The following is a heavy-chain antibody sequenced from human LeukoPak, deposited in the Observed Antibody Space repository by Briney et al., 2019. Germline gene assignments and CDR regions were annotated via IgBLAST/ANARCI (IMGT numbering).Heavy chain of an antibody. CDR2: IYYSGNT. CDR3: ARVETTMIRY. D-gene: IGHD3-16*01. Sequence: RPSETLSLTCTVSGYSISSGVYYWTWIRQDPGKGLEWIGYIYYSGNTFYNPALKSRATISVDTSKNQFSLTLSSVTAADTAVYYCARVETTMIRYWGQGTLVAVSS. J-gene: IGHJ4*02. V-gene: IGHV4-31*03. CDR1: GYSISSGVYY.